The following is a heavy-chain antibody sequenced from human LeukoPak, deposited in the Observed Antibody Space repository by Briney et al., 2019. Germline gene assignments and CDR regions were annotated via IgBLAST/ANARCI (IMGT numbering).Heavy chain of an antibody. V-gene: IGHV4-38-2*01. J-gene: IGHJ4*02. Sequence: SETLSLTCAVSGYSISSGYYWGWIRQPPGKGLEWFGSIYHSGSTYYNPSLKSRVTISVDTSKNQFSLKLSSVTAADTAVYYCARLVLARFYDSSGYFDYWGQGTLVTVSS. CDR1: GYSISSGYY. CDR3: ARLVLARFYDSSGYFDY. D-gene: IGHD3-22*01. CDR2: IYHSGST.